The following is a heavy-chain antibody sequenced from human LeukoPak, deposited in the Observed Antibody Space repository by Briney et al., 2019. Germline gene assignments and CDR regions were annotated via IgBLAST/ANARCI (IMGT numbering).Heavy chain of an antibody. Sequence: GGSLRLSCTASGFTFSSYSMNWVHQAPGKGLEWVSGVSGSGGITYYADSVKGRFTISRDNSKNTLYVQMNSLRAEDTAVYYCAKEQAGSHYYYYGMEVWGQGTTVTVSS. CDR3: AKEQAGSHYYYYGMEV. J-gene: IGHJ6*02. D-gene: IGHD3-10*01. CDR2: VSGSGGIT. CDR1: GFTFSSYS. V-gene: IGHV3-23*01.